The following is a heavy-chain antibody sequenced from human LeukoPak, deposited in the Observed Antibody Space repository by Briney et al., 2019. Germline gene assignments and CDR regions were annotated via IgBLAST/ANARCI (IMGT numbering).Heavy chain of an antibody. D-gene: IGHD3-10*01. V-gene: IGHV4-4*07. Sequence: SETLSLTCTVSGGSIRSYYWSWIRQPAGKGLEWIGRIYHNGGTNDNPSLKSRVTMSVDTSKNQFSLKLSSVTAADTAVYYCARDRYYYFDYWGQGTLVTVSS. CDR2: IYHNGGT. CDR3: ARDRYYYFDY. J-gene: IGHJ4*02. CDR1: GGSIRSYY.